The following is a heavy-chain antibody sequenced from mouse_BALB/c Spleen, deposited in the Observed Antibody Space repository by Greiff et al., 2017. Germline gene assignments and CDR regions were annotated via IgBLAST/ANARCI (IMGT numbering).Heavy chain of an antibody. D-gene: IGHD2-10*01. CDR3: ATYDVDY. CDR1: GFTFSSFG. V-gene: IGHV5-17*02. CDR2: ISSGSSTI. Sequence: EVKLMESGGGLVQPGGSRKLSCAASGFTFSSFGMHWVRQAPEKGLEWVAYISSGSSTIYYADTVKGRFTISRDNPKNTLFLQMTSLRSEDTAMYYCATYDVDYWGQGTSVTVSS. J-gene: IGHJ4*01.